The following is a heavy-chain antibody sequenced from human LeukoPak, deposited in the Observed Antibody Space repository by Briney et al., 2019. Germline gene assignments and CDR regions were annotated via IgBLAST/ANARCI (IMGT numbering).Heavy chain of an antibody. CDR1: GFTVSSNY. Sequence: PGGSLRLSCAASGFTVSSNYMSWVRQAPGKGLEWVSYISSSGSTIYYADSVKGRFTISRDNTKNSLYLQMNSLRAEDTAVYYCAELEITMIGGVWGKGTTVTISS. V-gene: IGHV3-11*04. D-gene: IGHD3-10*02. CDR2: ISSSGSTI. J-gene: IGHJ6*04. CDR3: AELEITMIGGV.